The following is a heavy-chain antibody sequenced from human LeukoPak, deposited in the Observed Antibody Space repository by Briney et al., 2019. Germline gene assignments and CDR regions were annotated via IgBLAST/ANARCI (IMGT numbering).Heavy chain of an antibody. CDR1: GGSISRSNW. CDR3: ARHKMVRGIGYYYYMDV. CDR2: IYHSGST. D-gene: IGHD3-10*01. J-gene: IGHJ6*03. Sequence: SETLSLTCAVSGGSISRSNWWSWVRQPPGKGLEWIGEIYHSGSTNCNPSLKSRVIISVDTSKNQFSLKLSSVTAADTAVFYCARHKMVRGIGYYYYMDVWGKGTTVTISS. V-gene: IGHV4-4*02.